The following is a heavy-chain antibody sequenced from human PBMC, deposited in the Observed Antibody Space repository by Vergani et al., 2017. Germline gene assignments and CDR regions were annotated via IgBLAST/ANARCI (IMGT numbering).Heavy chain of an antibody. J-gene: IGHJ3*02. D-gene: IGHD4-23*01. CDR3: AREKTTVVTPGAFDI. Sequence: QVQLQESGPGLVKPSQTLSLTCTVSGGSISSGGYYWSWIRQHPGKGLEWIGYIYYSGSTYYNPSLKSRVTISVDKSKNQFSLKLSSVTAADTAVYYCAREKTTVVTPGAFDIWGQGTMVTVSS. V-gene: IGHV4-31*03. CDR2: IYYSGST. CDR1: GGSISSGGYY.